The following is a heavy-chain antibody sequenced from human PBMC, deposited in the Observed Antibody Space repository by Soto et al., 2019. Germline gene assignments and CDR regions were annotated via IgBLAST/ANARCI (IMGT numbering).Heavy chain of an antibody. CDR3: ARHTGGEVLPLDY. D-gene: IGHD3-10*01. Sequence: QLQLQESGPGLVKPSETLSLTCTVSGGSISSSSYYWGWIRQPPGKGLEWIGSIYYSGSTYYNPSLKSRVTISVDTSKNQFSLKLSSVTAADTAVYYCARHTGGEVLPLDYWGQGTLVTVSS. J-gene: IGHJ4*02. CDR2: IYYSGST. V-gene: IGHV4-39*01. CDR1: GGSISSSSYY.